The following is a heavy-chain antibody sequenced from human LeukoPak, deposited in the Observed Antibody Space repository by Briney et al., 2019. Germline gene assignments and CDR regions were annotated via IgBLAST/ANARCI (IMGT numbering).Heavy chain of an antibody. CDR2: IYYSGST. CDR3: ARGVTGGWYGDFQH. D-gene: IGHD6-19*01. Sequence: SETLSLTCTVSGGSINTYFWSWIRQPPGKGLEWIGYIYYSGSTNYNPSLKSRDTISVDTSKNQFSLKLSSVTAADTAVYYCARGVTGGWYGDFQHWGQGTLVTVSS. V-gene: IGHV4-59*01. CDR1: GGSINTYF. J-gene: IGHJ1*01.